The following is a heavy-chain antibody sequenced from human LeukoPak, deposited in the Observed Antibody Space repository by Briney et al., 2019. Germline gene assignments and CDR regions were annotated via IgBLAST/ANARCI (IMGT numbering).Heavy chain of an antibody. CDR3: ARDSGVLLWFGELH. CDR1: GYTFTGYY. Sequence: GASVKVSCKASGYTFTGYYMHWVRQAPGQGLEWMGWINPNSGGTNYAQKFQGRVTMTRDTSISTAYMELSRLRSDDTAVYYCARDSGVLLWFGELHWGQETLVTVSS. V-gene: IGHV1-2*02. CDR2: INPNSGGT. D-gene: IGHD3-10*01. J-gene: IGHJ4*02.